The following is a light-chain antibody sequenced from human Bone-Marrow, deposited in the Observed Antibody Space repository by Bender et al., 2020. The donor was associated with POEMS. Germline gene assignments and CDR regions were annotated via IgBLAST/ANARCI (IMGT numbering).Light chain of an antibody. CDR2: AVT. CDR3: CSYGGSATSDYV. J-gene: IGLJ1*01. CDR1: SSDLGTYNV. Sequence: QSALTQPTSVSGSPGQSITISCTGTSSDLGTYNVVSWYQHHPGKAPQLLIYAVTKRPSGVSDRFSGSKSGNTASLTISGVQTDDEADYFCCSYGGSATSDYVFGPGTRVTVL. V-gene: IGLV2-23*02.